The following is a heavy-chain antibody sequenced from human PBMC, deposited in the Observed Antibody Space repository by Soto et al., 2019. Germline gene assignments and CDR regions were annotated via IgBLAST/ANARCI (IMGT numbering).Heavy chain of an antibody. V-gene: IGHV4-34*01. J-gene: IGHJ4*02. D-gene: IGHD3-3*01. CDR2: INHSGST. CDR3: ARGTRVVSLEY. Sequence: PSETLSLTCSVYVLFFIGYYCSWIRQPPGKGLEWIGEINHSGSTNYNPSLKSRVTISVDTSKNQFSLKLSSATAADTAVYYCARGTRVVSLEYWGQRTLVTVSS. CDR1: VLFFIGYY.